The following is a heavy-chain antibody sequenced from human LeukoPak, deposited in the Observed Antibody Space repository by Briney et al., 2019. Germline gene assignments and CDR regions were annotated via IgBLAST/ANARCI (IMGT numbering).Heavy chain of an antibody. Sequence: SETLSLTCTVSGGSISSGGYYWSWIRQHPGKGLEWIGYIYYSGSTYYNPSLKSRVAISVDTSKNQFSLKLSSVTAADTAVYYCARGRGKSLHVVPAAIRGGWWFDYWGQGTLVTVSS. CDR3: ARGRGKSLHVVPAAIRGGWWFDY. CDR1: GGSISSGGYY. D-gene: IGHD2-2*02. J-gene: IGHJ4*02. V-gene: IGHV4-31*03. CDR2: IYYSGST.